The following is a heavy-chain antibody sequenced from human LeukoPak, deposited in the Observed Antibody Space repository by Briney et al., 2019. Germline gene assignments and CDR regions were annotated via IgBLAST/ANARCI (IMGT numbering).Heavy chain of an antibody. D-gene: IGHD2-21*01. V-gene: IGHV4-34*01. CDR1: GGSFSGYY. Sequence: KPSETLSLTCAVYGGSFSGYYWSWIRRPPGKGLEWIGEINHSGSTNYNPSLKSRVTISVDTSKNQFSLKLSSVTAADTAVNYCAREWVVIGYFDYWGQGTLVTVSS. J-gene: IGHJ4*02. CDR3: AREWVVIGYFDY. CDR2: INHSGST.